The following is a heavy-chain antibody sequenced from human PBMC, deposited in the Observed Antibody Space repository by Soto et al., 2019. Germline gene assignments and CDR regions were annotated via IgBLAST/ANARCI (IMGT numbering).Heavy chain of an antibody. V-gene: IGHV5-51*01. Sequence: GESLKISCKGSGYSFTSYWIGWVRQMPGKGLEWMGIIYPGDSDTRYSPSFQGQVTISADKSISTAYLQWSSLKASDTAMYYCARQGCSSTSCYFNWFDPWGQGTRVTVS. D-gene: IGHD2-2*01. J-gene: IGHJ5*02. CDR3: ARQGCSSTSCYFNWFDP. CDR1: GYSFTSYW. CDR2: IYPGDSDT.